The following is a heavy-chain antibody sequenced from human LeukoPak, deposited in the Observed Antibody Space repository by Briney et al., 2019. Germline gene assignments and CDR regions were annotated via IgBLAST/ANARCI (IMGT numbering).Heavy chain of an antibody. Sequence: AGGSLRLSCAASGFDFSSHSMHWIRQAPGKGLEWVSSISSSGSYKYYADSLKGRLTISRDNAGNSVFLLLQSLTVEDTAVYYCARGMIRGALWCVDFWGRGSLVTVSS. CDR3: ARGMIRGALWCVDF. CDR1: GFDFSSHS. D-gene: IGHD4/OR15-4a*01. V-gene: IGHV3-21*01. J-gene: IGHJ4*02. CDR2: ISSSGSYK.